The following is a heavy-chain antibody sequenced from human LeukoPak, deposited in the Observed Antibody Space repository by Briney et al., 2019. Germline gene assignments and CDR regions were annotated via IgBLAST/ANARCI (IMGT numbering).Heavy chain of an antibody. CDR3: VRLTGITGTTGHDY. CDR1: GFTFSSYG. V-gene: IGHV3-33*01. Sequence: GRSLRLSCAASGFTFSSYGMHWVRQAPGKGLEWVAVIWYDGSNKYYADSVKGRFTISRDNSKNTLYLQMNSLRAEDTAVYYCVRLTGITGTTGHDYWGQGTLVTVSS. CDR2: IWYDGSNK. J-gene: IGHJ4*02. D-gene: IGHD1-20*01.